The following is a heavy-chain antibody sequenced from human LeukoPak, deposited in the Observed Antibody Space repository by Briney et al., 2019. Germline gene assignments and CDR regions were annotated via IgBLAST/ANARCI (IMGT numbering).Heavy chain of an antibody. CDR1: GFTFGDYA. J-gene: IGHJ4*02. D-gene: IGHD3-9*01. Sequence: GGSLRLSCAASGFTFGDYAMSWVRQAPGKGLEWVSAISGSGGSTYYADSVKGRFTISRDNSKNTLYLQMNSLRAEDTAVYYCAKGADILTVYYSGVFYFDYWGQGTLVTVSS. CDR2: ISGSGGST. V-gene: IGHV3-23*01. CDR3: AKGADILTVYYSGVFYFDY.